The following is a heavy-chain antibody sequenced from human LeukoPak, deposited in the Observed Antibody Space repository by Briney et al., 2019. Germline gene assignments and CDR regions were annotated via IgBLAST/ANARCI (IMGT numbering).Heavy chain of an antibody. CDR2: IYHSGST. J-gene: IGHJ3*02. D-gene: IGHD7-27*01. CDR3: AKSPSWGSGLDAFDI. V-gene: IGHV4-38-2*01. CDR1: GYSISSGYY. Sequence: PSETLSLTCAVSGYSISSGYYWGWIRQPPGKGLEWIGSIYHSGSTYYNPSLKSRVTISVDTSKNQFSLKLNSVTAADTAVYYCAKSPSWGSGLDAFDIWGQGTMVTVSS.